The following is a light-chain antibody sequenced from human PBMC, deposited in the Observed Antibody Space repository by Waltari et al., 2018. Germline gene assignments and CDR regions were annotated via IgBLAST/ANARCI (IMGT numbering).Light chain of an antibody. Sequence: EIVLTQSPGTLSLSPGERVTLSCRASQTVISSYLAWYQQKPGQAPRLLIYETSSRATGIPDRFSGSRSGTDFTLTISRLEPEDSAVYYCQQYGSSPRYTFCQGTKLEIK. J-gene: IGKJ2*01. CDR2: ETS. CDR1: QTVISSY. V-gene: IGKV3-20*01. CDR3: QQYGSSPRYT.